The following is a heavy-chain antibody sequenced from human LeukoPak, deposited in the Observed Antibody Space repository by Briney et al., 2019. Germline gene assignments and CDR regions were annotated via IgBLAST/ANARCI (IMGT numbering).Heavy chain of an antibody. Sequence: SETLSLTCAVYGGSFSGYYWSWIRQPPGKGLEWIGEINHSGSTNYNPSLKSRVTISVDTSKNQFSLKLSSVTAADTAVYYCARALDEADICFDLWGRGTLVTVSS. CDR3: ARALDEADICFDL. V-gene: IGHV4-34*01. J-gene: IGHJ2*01. CDR2: INHSGST. D-gene: IGHD3-9*01. CDR1: GGSFSGYY.